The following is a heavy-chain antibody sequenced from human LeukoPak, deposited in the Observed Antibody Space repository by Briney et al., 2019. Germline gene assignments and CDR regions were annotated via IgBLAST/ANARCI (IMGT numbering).Heavy chain of an antibody. V-gene: IGHV4-59*01. CDR3: ARVGRGDYVWGSYSFDY. CDR2: ISYSGST. D-gene: IGHD3-16*01. J-gene: IGHJ4*02. Sequence: PSETLSLTCTVSGGSISSYHWSWIRQPPGKGLEWIGYISYSGSTNYNPSLKSRVTISIDTSKNQFSLKLSSVTAADTAVYYCARVGRGDYVWGSYSFDYWGQGTLVTVSS. CDR1: GGSISSYH.